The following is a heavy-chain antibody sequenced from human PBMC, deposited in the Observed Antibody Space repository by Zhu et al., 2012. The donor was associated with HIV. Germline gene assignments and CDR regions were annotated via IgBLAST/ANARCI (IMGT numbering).Heavy chain of an antibody. CDR3: ASGFPIFDTSGYYFDY. CDR1: GDSISSYSW. V-gene: IGHV4-4*02. D-gene: IGHD3-22*01. CDR2: IYHSGST. Sequence: QVQLQESGPRLVKPSGTLSLTCAVSGDSISSYSWWSWVRQSPGRGLEWIGEIYHSGSTNYNPSLKSRVTISVDKSKHQFSLKLNSVTAADTAVYYCASGFPIFDTSGYYFDYWGQGTLVTVSS. J-gene: IGHJ4*02.